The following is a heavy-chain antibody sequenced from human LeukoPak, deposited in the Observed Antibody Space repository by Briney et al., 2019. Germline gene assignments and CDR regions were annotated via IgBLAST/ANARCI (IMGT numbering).Heavy chain of an antibody. V-gene: IGHV4-4*08. CDR2: IYTSGST. D-gene: IGHD3-10*01. CDR3: ARTVYGSGSYYLDY. CDR1: GGSISSYY. J-gene: IGHJ4*02. Sequence: PSETLSLTCTVSGGSISSYYWSWIRQPPGKGLEWIGYIYTSGSTNYNPSLKSRVTMSVDTSKNQFSLKLSSVTAADTAVYYCARTVYGSGSYYLDYWGQGTLVTVSS.